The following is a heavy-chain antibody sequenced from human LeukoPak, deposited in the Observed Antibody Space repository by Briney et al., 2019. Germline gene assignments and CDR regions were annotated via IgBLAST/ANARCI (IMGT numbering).Heavy chain of an antibody. D-gene: IGHD3/OR15-3a*01. CDR3: ARQTGSGLFILP. CDR2: IYYSGNT. CDR1: GVSISSSNSY. Sequence: SETLSLTCTVSGVSISSSNSYWGWIRQPPGKGLEWIGSIYYSGNTYYNASLKSQVSISIDTSKNQFSPRLTSVTAADTAVYYCARQTGSGLFILPGGQGTLVTVSS. V-gene: IGHV4-39*01. J-gene: IGHJ4*02.